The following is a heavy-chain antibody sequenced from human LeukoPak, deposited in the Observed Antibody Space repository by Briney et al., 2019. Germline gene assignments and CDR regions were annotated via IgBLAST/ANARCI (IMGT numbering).Heavy chain of an antibody. V-gene: IGHV3-13*05. J-gene: IGHJ2*01. CDR3: ARVSYCSSTSCEDWYFDL. CDR1: GFTFSTYD. Sequence: GGSLILSCAASGFTFSTYDMHRVRQATGKGLEWVSAIGTAGDPYYPGSVKGRFTISRENAKNSLYLQMNSLRAGDTAVYYCARVSYCSSTSCEDWYFDLWGRGTLVTVSS. CDR2: IGTAGDP. D-gene: IGHD2-2*01.